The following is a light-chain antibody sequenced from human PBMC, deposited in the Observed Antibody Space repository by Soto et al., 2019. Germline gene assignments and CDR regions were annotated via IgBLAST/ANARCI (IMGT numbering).Light chain of an antibody. CDR1: SSDVGGYNY. V-gene: IGLV2-14*01. CDR2: DVS. Sequence: QSALTQPASGSGSPVQSITISCTGTSSDVGGYNYVSWYQQHPGKAPELMIYDVSNRPSGVSNRLSGSKSGNTASLTIAGLQAEDEADYYCSSYTSSSTLVLGGGTKLTLL. CDR3: SSYTSSSTLV. J-gene: IGLJ3*02.